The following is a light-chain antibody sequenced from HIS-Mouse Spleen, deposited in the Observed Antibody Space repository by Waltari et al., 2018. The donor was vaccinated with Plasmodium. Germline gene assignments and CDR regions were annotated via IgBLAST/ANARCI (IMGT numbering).Light chain of an antibody. CDR3: QQYGSSPYT. V-gene: IGKV3-20*01. J-gene: IGKJ2*01. CDR1: QSVSSSY. Sequence: EIVLTQSPCTLSLSPGERATLSCRASQSVSSSYLAWYQQKPGQAPRLLIDGASSRATGIPDRFSGSGSGTDFTLTISRLEPEDFAVYYCQQYGSSPYTFGQGTKLEIK. CDR2: GAS.